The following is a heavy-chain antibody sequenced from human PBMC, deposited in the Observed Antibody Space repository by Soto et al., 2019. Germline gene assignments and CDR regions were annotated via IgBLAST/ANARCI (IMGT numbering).Heavy chain of an antibody. CDR3: ARVLFAVWSRGYFDY. V-gene: IGHV3-53*01. CDR1: GFTVSSNY. D-gene: IGHD2-8*01. Sequence: EVQLVESGGGLIQPWGSLRLSCAASGFTVSSNYMSWVRQAPGKGLEWVSVIYSGGSTYYADSVKGRFTISRDNSKNTLYLQMNSLRAEDTAVYYCARVLFAVWSRGYFDYWGQGTLVTVSS. J-gene: IGHJ4*02. CDR2: IYSGGST.